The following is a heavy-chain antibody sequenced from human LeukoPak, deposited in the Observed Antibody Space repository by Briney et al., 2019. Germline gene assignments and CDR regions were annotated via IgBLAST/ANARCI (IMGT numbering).Heavy chain of an antibody. V-gene: IGHV4-61*02. CDR1: GGSISSGSYY. J-gene: IGHJ4*02. D-gene: IGHD1-26*01. CDR3: ARTPYMGANDY. Sequence: SETLSLTCTVSGGSISSGSYYWSWIRQPAGKGLEWIGRIYTSGSTNYNPSLKSRVTISVDTSKNQFSLKLSSVTAADTAVYYCARTPYMGANDYWGQGTLVTVSS. CDR2: IYTSGST.